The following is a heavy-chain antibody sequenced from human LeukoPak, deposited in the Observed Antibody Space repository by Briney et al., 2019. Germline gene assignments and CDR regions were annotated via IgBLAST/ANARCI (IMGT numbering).Heavy chain of an antibody. CDR3: ARAIRYCSGGSCYPAARGFDY. CDR2: ISSSGSTI. CDR1: GFTFSSYE. V-gene: IGHV3-48*03. J-gene: IGHJ4*02. Sequence: GGSLRLSCAASGFTFSSYEMNWVRQAPGKGLEWVSYISSSGSTIYYADSVKGRFTISRDNAKNSLYLQMNILRAEDTAVSYCARAIRYCSGGSCYPAARGFDYWGQGTLVTVSS. D-gene: IGHD2-15*01.